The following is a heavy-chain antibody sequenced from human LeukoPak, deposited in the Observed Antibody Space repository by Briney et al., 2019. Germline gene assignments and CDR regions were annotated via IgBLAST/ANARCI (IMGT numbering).Heavy chain of an antibody. D-gene: IGHD3-22*01. Sequence: ASVKVSCKASGYTFTSYAMHWVRQAPGQGLEWMGWISAYNGNTDYAQKLQGRVTMTTDTSTSTAYMELRSLRSDDTAVYYCARTDYYDSSGSPSDYWGQGTLVTVSS. J-gene: IGHJ4*02. CDR3: ARTDYYDSSGSPSDY. CDR2: ISAYNGNT. CDR1: GYTFTSYA. V-gene: IGHV1-18*01.